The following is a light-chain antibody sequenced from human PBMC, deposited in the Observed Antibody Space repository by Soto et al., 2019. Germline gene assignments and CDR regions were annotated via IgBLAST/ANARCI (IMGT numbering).Light chain of an antibody. CDR3: QQYDNLPHFS. Sequence: DIQMTQSPSSLSASVGDRVTITCQASQDISNYLNWYQQKPGTPPKLLIYDASNLETGVPSRFNGSRPSTDFTFTISSPQHEDIATSYCQQYDNLPHFSFGPGTKVDIK. J-gene: IGKJ3*01. CDR2: DAS. V-gene: IGKV1-33*01. CDR1: QDISNY.